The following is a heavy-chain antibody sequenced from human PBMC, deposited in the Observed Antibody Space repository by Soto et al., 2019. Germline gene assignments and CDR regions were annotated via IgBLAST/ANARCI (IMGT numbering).Heavy chain of an antibody. V-gene: IGHV3-21*06. CDR1: GFTFIGYS. CDR2: ISSDSTYI. D-gene: IGHD7-27*01. Sequence: EVQLVESGGGLVKPGGSLRLSCAASGFTFIGYSMHWVRQAPGKGLEWVSSISSDSTYIYYADSVKGRFTISRDNAKNSLNLQMNSLRAEDTAVYYSARGELGFDYWGQGTLVTVSS. J-gene: IGHJ4*02. CDR3: ARGELGFDY.